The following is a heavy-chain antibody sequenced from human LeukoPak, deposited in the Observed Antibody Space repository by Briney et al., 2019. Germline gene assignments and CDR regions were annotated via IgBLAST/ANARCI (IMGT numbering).Heavy chain of an antibody. Sequence: GSLRLSCAASGFTFSSYAMSWVRQAPGTGLEWVSVISDSGGGTYYADSVKGRFTISRDNAKNTLYLQMNSLRVDDTALYYCVYCSGGSCYSNGPWFDPWGQGTLVTVSS. D-gene: IGHD2-15*01. CDR2: ISDSGGGT. J-gene: IGHJ5*02. V-gene: IGHV3-23*01. CDR1: GFTFSSYA. CDR3: VYCSGGSCYSNGPWFDP.